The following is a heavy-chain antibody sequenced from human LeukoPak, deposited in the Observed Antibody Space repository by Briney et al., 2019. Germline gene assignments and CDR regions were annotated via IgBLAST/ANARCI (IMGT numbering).Heavy chain of an antibody. Sequence: GRSLRLSCAASGVSFSSYGMHWVRQAPGKGLEWLTVVSYDGNTIYYAESFKGRFTISRDNSKHTLYLQMNSLRIEETAVYYCAKDLSVVGAHDSFDVWGQGTMVTVSS. CDR1: GVSFSSYG. D-gene: IGHD1-26*01. CDR3: AKDLSVVGAHDSFDV. J-gene: IGHJ3*01. CDR2: VSYDGNTI. V-gene: IGHV3-30*18.